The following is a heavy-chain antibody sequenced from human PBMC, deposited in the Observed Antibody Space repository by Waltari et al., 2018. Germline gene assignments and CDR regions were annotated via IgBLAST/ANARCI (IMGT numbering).Heavy chain of an antibody. J-gene: IGHJ4*02. Sequence: QVQLVQSGTEVKKPGASVRVSCQASGYTFSDYHLHWVRQTPGQGFEWMGWINPKNGDTSYAQNFLGMVTITRDTSINTAYMDLSGLRSDDAAVFYCARDPGPIVGAPDFWGQGTLVTVSS. CDR3: ARDPGPIVGAPDF. V-gene: IGHV1-2*02. CDR1: GYTFSDYH. CDR2: INPKNGDT. D-gene: IGHD1-26*01.